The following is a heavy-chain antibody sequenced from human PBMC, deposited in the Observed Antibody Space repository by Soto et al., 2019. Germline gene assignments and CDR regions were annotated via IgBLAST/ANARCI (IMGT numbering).Heavy chain of an antibody. CDR1: GGTFSSYA. D-gene: IGHD1-1*01. Sequence: SVKVSCKASGGTFSSYAISWVRQAPGQGLEWMGGIIPIFGTANYAQKFQGRVTITADESTSTAYMELGSLRSEDTAVYYCARKGTSYYGMDVWGQGTTVTVSS. J-gene: IGHJ6*02. V-gene: IGHV1-69*13. CDR3: ARKGTSYYGMDV. CDR2: IIPIFGTA.